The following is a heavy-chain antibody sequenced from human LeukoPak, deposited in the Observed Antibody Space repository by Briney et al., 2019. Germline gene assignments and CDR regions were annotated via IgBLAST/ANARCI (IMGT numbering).Heavy chain of an antibody. CDR1: GFTFTSSA. D-gene: IGHD3-3*01. J-gene: IGHJ6*03. CDR3: AADRPPGGVLESLSDYYYYRDV. Sequence: ASVKVSCKASGFTFTSSAVQWVRQARGQRLEWIGWIVVGSGNTNYAQKFQERVTITRDMSTSTAYMELSSLRSEDTAVYYCAADRPPGGVLESLSDYYYYRDVWGKGTTVTVSS. CDR2: IVVGSGNT. V-gene: IGHV1-58*01.